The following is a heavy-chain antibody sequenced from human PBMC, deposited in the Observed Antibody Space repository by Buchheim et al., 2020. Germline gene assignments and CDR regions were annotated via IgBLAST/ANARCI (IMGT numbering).Heavy chain of an antibody. J-gene: IGHJ4*02. V-gene: IGHV3-30*18. CDR2: ISYDGSNK. Sequence: QVQLVESGGGVVQPGRSLRLSCAASGFTFSSYGMHWVRQAPGKGLEWVAVISYDGSNKYYADSVKGRFTISRDNSKNTLYLQMNSLRAEDTAVYYCAKVYVRKGTAMVPFDYWGQGTL. CDR1: GFTFSSYG. CDR3: AKVYVRKGTAMVPFDY. D-gene: IGHD5-18*01.